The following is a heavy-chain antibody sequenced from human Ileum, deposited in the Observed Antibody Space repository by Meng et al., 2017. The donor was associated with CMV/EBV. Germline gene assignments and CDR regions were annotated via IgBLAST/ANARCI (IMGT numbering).Heavy chain of an antibody. Sequence: QVQLVESGAGVKKPGASVKFSCKASGYTYTNYGISWVRQAPGQGLEWIGWVSAYDGDTNYAQKVKGRVTMTTDTSTTTAYMELRSLRSDDTAIYYCARVTNPEYFEHWGQGTLVTVSS. V-gene: IGHV1-18*04. J-gene: IGHJ1*01. CDR3: ARVTNPEYFEH. CDR1: GYTYTNYG. CDR2: VSAYDGDT.